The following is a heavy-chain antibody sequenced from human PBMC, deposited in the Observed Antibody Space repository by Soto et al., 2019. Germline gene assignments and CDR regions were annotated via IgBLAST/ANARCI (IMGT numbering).Heavy chain of an antibody. CDR1: GYTFTGYY. J-gene: IGHJ4*02. CDR3: ARVLGGGSSGDDY. Sequence: QVQLVQSGAEVKKPGASVKVSCKASGYTFTGYYMHWVRQAPGQGLEWMGWINPNSGGTNYAQKFQGWVTMTRDTSISTAYMELSRPRSDDTAVYYCARVLGGGSSGDDYWGQGTLVTVSS. D-gene: IGHD6-19*01. V-gene: IGHV1-2*04. CDR2: INPNSGGT.